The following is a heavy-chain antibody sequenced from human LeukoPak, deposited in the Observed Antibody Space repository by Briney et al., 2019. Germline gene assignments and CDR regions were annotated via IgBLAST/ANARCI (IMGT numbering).Heavy chain of an antibody. CDR3: ARGYTYYDFWSGYRPDAFDI. CDR2: TYYRSKWYN. D-gene: IGHD3-3*01. J-gene: IGHJ3*02. V-gene: IGHV6-1*01. Sequence: SQTLSLTCAISGDSVSSNSAAWNWIRQSPSRGLEWLGGTYYRSKWYNDYAVSVKSRITINPDTSKNQFSLQLNSVTPEDTALYYCARGYTYYDFWSGYRPDAFDIWGQGTMVTVSS. CDR1: GDSVSSNSAA.